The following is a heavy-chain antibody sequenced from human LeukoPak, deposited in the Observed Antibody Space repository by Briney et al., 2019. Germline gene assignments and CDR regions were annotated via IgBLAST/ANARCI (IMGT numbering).Heavy chain of an antibody. V-gene: IGHV3-30*18. CDR3: AKGFYDNSASGVFDI. CDR1: GFTFSSYW. Sequence: GGSLRLSCAASGFTFSSYWMSWVRQAPGKGLEWVAVISYDGSNKYYADSVKGRFTISRDNSKNTLYLQMNSLRAEDTAVYYCAKGFYDNSASGVFDIWGQGTMVTVSS. J-gene: IGHJ3*02. D-gene: IGHD3-22*01. CDR2: ISYDGSNK.